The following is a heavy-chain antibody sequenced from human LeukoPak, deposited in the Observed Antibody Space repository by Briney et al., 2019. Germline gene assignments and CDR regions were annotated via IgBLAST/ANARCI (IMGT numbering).Heavy chain of an antibody. CDR3: TKWGDYDGSTGYYDSDY. CDR1: GFTFRDYA. J-gene: IGHJ4*02. D-gene: IGHD3-9*01. Sequence: GASLRLSCTASGFTFRDYAMSWVRQAPGKGLEWVSAIVGNGVSTYYADSVQGRFTISRDNSKNTLYLQMNSLRAEDTALYYCTKWGDYDGSTGYYDSDYWGQGTLVTVSS. V-gene: IGHV3-23*01. CDR2: IVGNGVST.